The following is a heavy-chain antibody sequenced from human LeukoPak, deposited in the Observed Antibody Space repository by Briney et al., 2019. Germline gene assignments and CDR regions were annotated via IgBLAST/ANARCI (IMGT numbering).Heavy chain of an antibody. CDR3: AREILAPGKTHDY. V-gene: IGHV3-74*01. CDR2: INDDGSAT. Sequence: GGTLRLSCAASGFTFSNYWMHWVRQVPGKGLVWVSRINDDGSATFYADSVKGRFTISRDNAKNTLFLQINSLRAEDTAVYYCAREILAPGKTHDYWGQGTLVTVSS. J-gene: IGHJ4*02. CDR1: GFTFSNYW.